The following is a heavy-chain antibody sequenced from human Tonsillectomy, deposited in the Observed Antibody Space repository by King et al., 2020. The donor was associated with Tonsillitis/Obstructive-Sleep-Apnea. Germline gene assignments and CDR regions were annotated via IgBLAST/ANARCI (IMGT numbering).Heavy chain of an antibody. Sequence: QLVQSGAEVKKPGESLRISCKGSGYSFTSYWITWVRQMPGKGLEWMWRIDPSDSHTNYSPSFQGHVTISADKSVSTSSLQGSSLKASDTAMYYCARHYYGSGSYALDYYYYMDVWGKGTSVTVS. V-gene: IGHV5-10-1*01. D-gene: IGHD3-10*01. CDR1: GYSFTSYW. CDR3: ARHYYGSGSYALDYYYYMDV. CDR2: IDPSDSHT. J-gene: IGHJ6*03.